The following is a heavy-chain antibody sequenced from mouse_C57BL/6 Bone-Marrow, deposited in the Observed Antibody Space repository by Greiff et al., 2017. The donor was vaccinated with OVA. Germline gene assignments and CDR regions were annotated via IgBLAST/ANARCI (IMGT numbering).Heavy chain of an antibody. CDR2: IYPRSGNT. CDR3: ARYGWDRFDY. Sequence: VKLMESGAELARPGASVKLSCKASGYTFTSYGISWVKQRTGQGLEWIGEIYPRSGNTYYNEKFKGKATLTADKSSSTAYMELRSLTSEDSAVYFCARYGWDRFDYWGQGTTLTVSS. D-gene: IGHD1-2*01. V-gene: IGHV1-81*01. CDR1: GYTFTSYG. J-gene: IGHJ2*01.